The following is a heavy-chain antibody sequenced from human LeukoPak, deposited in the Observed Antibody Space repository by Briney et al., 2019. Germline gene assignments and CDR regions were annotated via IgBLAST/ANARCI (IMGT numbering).Heavy chain of an antibody. D-gene: IGHD3-10*01. CDR2: IIPSDGFT. J-gene: IGHJ4*02. V-gene: IGHV1-46*01. CDR3: ARAGRRLSFDY. Sequence: GASVKVSCKASGYTFSSYYVHWVRQALGQGLEWMGMIIPSDGFTSYAQKFQGRVTMTRDMSTSTVYMELSSLRSDDTAVYYCARAGRRLSFDYWGQGTPVTVSS. CDR1: GYTFSSYY.